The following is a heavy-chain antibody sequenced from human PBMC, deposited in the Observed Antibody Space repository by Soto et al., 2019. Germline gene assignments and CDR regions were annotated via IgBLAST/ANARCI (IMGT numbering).Heavy chain of an antibody. Sequence: QLQLQESGPGLVKPSETLSLTCTVSGGSISSSSYYWGWIRQPPGKGLEWIGSIYYSGSTYYNPSLMSRVTISVDTSKNQFSLKLSSVTAADTALYYCARQEYSYGLDYWGQGTLVTVSS. CDR2: IYYSGST. D-gene: IGHD5-18*01. CDR3: ARQEYSYGLDY. CDR1: GGSISSSSYY. J-gene: IGHJ4*02. V-gene: IGHV4-39*01.